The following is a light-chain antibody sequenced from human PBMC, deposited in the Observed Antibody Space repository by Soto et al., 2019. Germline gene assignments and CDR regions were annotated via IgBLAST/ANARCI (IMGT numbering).Light chain of an antibody. J-gene: IGKJ1*01. CDR1: QSISTW. CDR2: DAS. V-gene: IGKV1-5*01. Sequence: DIQMTQSPSTLSASVGDRVTITCRASQSISTWLAWYQHKPGRAPRLLICDASSLESGVPSMFSGSGSGTEFTLTISGLQPDDFGTYYCQQYDSYSRTLGQGTKVEIK. CDR3: QQYDSYSRT.